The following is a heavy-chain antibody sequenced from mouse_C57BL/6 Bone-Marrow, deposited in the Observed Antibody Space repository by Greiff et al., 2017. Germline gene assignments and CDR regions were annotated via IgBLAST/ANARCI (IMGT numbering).Heavy chain of an antibody. Sequence: QVQLQQPGAELVKPGASVKMSCKASGYTFTSYWITWVKQRPGQGLEWIGDIYPGSGSTNYNEKFKSKATLTVDTSSSTAYMQLSSLTSEDSAVYYCARSEWEDLPDYCDYWGQGTTLTVSS. CDR2: IYPGSGST. CDR3: ARSEWEDLPDYCDY. V-gene: IGHV1-55*01. D-gene: IGHD2-1*01. J-gene: IGHJ2*01. CDR1: GYTFTSYW.